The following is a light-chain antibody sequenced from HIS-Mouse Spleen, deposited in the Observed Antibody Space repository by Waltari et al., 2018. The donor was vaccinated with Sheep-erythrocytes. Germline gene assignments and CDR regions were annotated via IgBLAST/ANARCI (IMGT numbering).Light chain of an antibody. CDR2: EDS. CDR3: YSTDSSGNHWV. Sequence: SYELTQPPSVSVSPGQTARITCSGDALPKKYAYWYQQKSGQAPVLVNYEDSKRPDGSTERFSGSTSGTMATLTISGAQVEDEADYYCYSTDSSGNHWVFGGGTKLTVL. J-gene: IGLJ3*02. V-gene: IGLV3-10*01. CDR1: ALPKKY.